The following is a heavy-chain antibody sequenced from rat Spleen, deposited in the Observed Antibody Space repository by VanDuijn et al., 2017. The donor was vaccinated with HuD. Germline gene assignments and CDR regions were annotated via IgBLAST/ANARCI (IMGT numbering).Heavy chain of an antibody. V-gene: IGHV5S10*01. CDR2: IIYDSSRA. CDR3: ATRDGGYPH. J-gene: IGHJ4*01. D-gene: IGHD1-11*01. CDR1: GFTFRDYN. Sequence: EVPLVESGGGLVQPGRSLKLSCAASGFTFRDYNMTWVRKSPKKGLEWVATIIYDSSRAYYRDSVKGRFTISRENTKSTLYLQMDSLRSEDTATYYCATRDGGYPHWGQGASVTVSS.